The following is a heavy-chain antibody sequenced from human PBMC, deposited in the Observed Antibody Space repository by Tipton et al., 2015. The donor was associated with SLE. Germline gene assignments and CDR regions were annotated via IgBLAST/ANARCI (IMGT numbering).Heavy chain of an antibody. CDR3: ARWAADSYMDV. J-gene: IGHJ6*03. Sequence: LRLSCAASGFTFSDYEMNWVRQAPGKGLEWIGSIYYSGTTYYNPSLRSRVTISVDTSKEQFSLKLTSVTAADTAVYYCARWAADSYMDVWGKGTTVTVSS. D-gene: IGHD6-13*01. CDR2: IYYSGTT. V-gene: IGHV4-38-2*01. CDR1: GFTFSDYE.